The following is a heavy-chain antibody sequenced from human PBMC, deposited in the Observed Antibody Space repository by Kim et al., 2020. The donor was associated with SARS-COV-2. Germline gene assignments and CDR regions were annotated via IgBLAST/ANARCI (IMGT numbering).Heavy chain of an antibody. J-gene: IGHJ6*02. CDR1: GFTFSSYG. Sequence: GGSLRLSCAASGFTFSSYGMHWVRQAPGKGLEWVAVIWYDGSNKYYADSVKGRFTISRDNSKNTLYLQMNSLRAEDTAVYYCARDHSPGTRLGVVPAAIHLHYYYGMDVWGQGTTVTVSS. CDR2: IWYDGSNK. CDR3: ARDHSPGTRLGVVPAAIHLHYYYGMDV. D-gene: IGHD2-2*02. V-gene: IGHV3-33*01.